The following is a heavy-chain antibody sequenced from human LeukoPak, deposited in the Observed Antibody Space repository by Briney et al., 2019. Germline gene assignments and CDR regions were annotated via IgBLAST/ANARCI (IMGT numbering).Heavy chain of an antibody. CDR2: ISYDGSNK. CDR1: GFTFSDYG. CDR3: AKPFAAVSAGFSYYFDY. J-gene: IGHJ4*02. V-gene: IGHV3-30*18. Sequence: TGGSLRLSCAASGFTFSDYGIHWVRQAPGKGLEWVAVISYDGSNKYYADSVKGRFTISRDNSKNTLYLQMNSLRPEDTAVYYCAKPFAAVSAGFSYYFDYWGQGTLVTVSS. D-gene: IGHD6-19*01.